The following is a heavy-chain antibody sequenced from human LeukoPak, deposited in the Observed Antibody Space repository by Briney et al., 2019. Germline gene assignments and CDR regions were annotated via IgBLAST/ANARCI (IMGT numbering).Heavy chain of an antibody. V-gene: IGHV4-4*07. CDR2: VYTSGST. Sequence: SETLSLTCTVSGGSISSYYWSWIRQPAGKGLEWIGRVYTSGSTNYNPSLKSRVTTSVDTSKNQFSLKLISVTAADTAVYYCARDEDSIFDYWGQGTLVTVSS. CDR1: GGSISSYY. J-gene: IGHJ4*02. D-gene: IGHD3-22*01. CDR3: ARDEDSIFDY.